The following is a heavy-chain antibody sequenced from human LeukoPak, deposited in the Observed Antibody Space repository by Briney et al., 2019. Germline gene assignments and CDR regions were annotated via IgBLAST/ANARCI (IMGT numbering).Heavy chain of an antibody. Sequence: GGSLRLSCAASGFTFSSYGMHWVRQAPGKGLEWVAVISYDGSNKYYADSVKGRFTISRDNSKNTLYLQMNSLRAEDTAVYYCAKDSRKVLLWFGEGSDYWGQGTLVTVSS. V-gene: IGHV3-30*18. CDR2: ISYDGSNK. CDR1: GFTFSSYG. D-gene: IGHD3-10*01. J-gene: IGHJ4*02. CDR3: AKDSRKVLLWFGEGSDY.